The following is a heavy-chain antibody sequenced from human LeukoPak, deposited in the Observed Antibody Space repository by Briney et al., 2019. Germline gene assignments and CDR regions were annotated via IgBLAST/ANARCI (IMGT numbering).Heavy chain of an antibody. V-gene: IGHV4-59*08. Sequence: SETLSLTCTVSGGSISSYYWSWIRQPPGKWLEWIGYIYYSGSTNYNPSLKSRVTISVDTSKNQFSLKMSSVTAADTAVYYCARAPYDSGGYYDYYFDYWGQGTLVTVSS. D-gene: IGHD3-22*01. CDR1: GGSISSYY. CDR2: IYYSGST. J-gene: IGHJ4*02. CDR3: ARAPYDSGGYYDYYFDY.